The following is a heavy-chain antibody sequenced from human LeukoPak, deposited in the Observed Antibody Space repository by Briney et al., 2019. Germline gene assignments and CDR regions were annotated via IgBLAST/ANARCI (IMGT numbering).Heavy chain of an antibody. D-gene: IGHD2-15*01. CDR2: IYYSGST. Sequence: PSETLSLTCTVSGGSISSYYWSWIRQPPGKGLEWIGYIYYSGSTNYNPSLKSRVTISVDTSKNQFSLKLSSVTAADTAVYYCAGGYCSGGSCYSDAYWFDPWGQGTLVTVSS. J-gene: IGHJ5*02. V-gene: IGHV4-59*01. CDR3: AGGYCSGGSCYSDAYWFDP. CDR1: GGSISSYY.